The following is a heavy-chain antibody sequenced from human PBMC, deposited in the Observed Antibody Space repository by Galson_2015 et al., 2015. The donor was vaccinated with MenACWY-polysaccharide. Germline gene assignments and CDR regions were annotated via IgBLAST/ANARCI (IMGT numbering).Heavy chain of an antibody. V-gene: IGHV4-4*07. CDR1: GGSISHHY. D-gene: IGHD2-8*01. J-gene: IGHJ6*02. CDR2: IYTSGST. CDR3: ARVPNFYYAMDV. Sequence: ETLSLTCTVSGGSISHHYWSWIRQPAGKGLEWIGRIYTSGSTSYNPSLKSRVTMSVDTSKNQVSLKLCSVTAADTAVYYCARVPNFYYAMDVWGQGTTVTVSS.